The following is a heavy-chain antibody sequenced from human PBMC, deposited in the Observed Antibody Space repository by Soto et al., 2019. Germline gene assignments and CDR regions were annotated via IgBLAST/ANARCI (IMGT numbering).Heavy chain of an antibody. Sequence: QLQLQESGPGLVKPSETLSLTCTVSGGSISSSSYYWGWIRQPPGKGMEWIGSLYYSGSTYYNPSLKSRVTISVDTSKNQFSLKLSSVTAADTAVYYCAREGIAVAGQTTPYSWFDPWGQGTLVPVSS. J-gene: IGHJ5*02. CDR3: AREGIAVAGQTTPYSWFDP. CDR2: LYYSGST. D-gene: IGHD6-19*01. V-gene: IGHV4-39*02. CDR1: GGSISSSSYY.